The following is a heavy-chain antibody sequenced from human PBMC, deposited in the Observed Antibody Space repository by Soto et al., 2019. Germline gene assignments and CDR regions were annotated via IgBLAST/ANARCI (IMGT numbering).Heavy chain of an antibody. CDR2: IFHSGST. CDR1: RAFINSGGFY. CDR3: VRGGIAGHWFDP. J-gene: IGHJ5*02. Sequence: SETLSLTCSVSRAFINSGGFYYSWIRQPPGKGLEWLGYIFHSGSTLYNPSLGGRLTLSADTSRNQLSLYLTSVTAADTAVYYCVRGGIAGHWFDPWGQGILVTVSS. V-gene: IGHV4-31*03. D-gene: IGHD2-15*01.